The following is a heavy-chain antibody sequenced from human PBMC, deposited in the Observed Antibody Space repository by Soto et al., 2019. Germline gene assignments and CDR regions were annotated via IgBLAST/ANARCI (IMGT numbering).Heavy chain of an antibody. V-gene: IGHV1-69*01. Sequence: QVELVQSGAEVKKPGSSVRVSCKASGGAFNNYGFTWVRQASGQGLEWMGQIIPLFSTTHYAQKFQGRVSITADGSTSTVHMELSSLTSEDTAVYYCARDGNLSSSYGDFDYWGQGTPVIVSS. CDR1: GGAFNNYG. CDR2: IIPLFSTT. CDR3: ARDGNLSSSYGDFDY. J-gene: IGHJ4*02. D-gene: IGHD6-6*01.